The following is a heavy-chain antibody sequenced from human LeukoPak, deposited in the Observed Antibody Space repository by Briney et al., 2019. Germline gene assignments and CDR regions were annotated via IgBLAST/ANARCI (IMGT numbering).Heavy chain of an antibody. CDR1: GYTFTGYY. D-gene: IGHD6-19*01. Sequence: GASVKVSCKASGYTFTGYYMHWVRQAPGQGLEWMGWINPNSGGTNYAQKFQGRVTMTRDTSISTAYMELSRLRSDDTAVYYCARDEGSSGWRSLYYFDYWGQGTLVTVSS. V-gene: IGHV1-2*02. CDR3: ARDEGSSGWRSLYYFDY. J-gene: IGHJ4*02. CDR2: INPNSGGT.